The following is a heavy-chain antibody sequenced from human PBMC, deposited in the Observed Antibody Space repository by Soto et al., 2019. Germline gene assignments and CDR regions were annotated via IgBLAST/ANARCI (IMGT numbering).Heavy chain of an antibody. D-gene: IGHD2-15*01. CDR2: MYHSGST. CDR3: ARGGIVVVDSVPHWFDP. V-gene: IGHV4-38-2*01. J-gene: IGHJ5*02. CDR1: GYYISSGYH. Sequence: SETLSLTCGVSGYYISSGYHWGWIRQPPGKGLEWIGSMYHSGSTYYNPSLKSRVTISVDTSKNQSSLRLSFVTAADTAVYYCARGGIVVVDSVPHWFDPWGQGTLVTVSS.